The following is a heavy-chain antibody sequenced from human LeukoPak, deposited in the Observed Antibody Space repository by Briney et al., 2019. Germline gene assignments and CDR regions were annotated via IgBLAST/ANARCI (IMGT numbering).Heavy chain of an antibody. J-gene: IGHJ6*02. D-gene: IGHD6-19*01. CDR2: MNPNSGNT. CDR1: GYTFTSYG. CDR3: ARAPGWPYYYYGMDV. V-gene: IGHV1-8*02. Sequence: ASVKVSCKASGYTFTSYGISWVRQAPGQGLEWMGWMNPNSGNTGYAQKFQGRVTMTRNTSISTAYMELSSLRSEDTAVYYCARAPGWPYYYYGMDVWGQGTTVIVSS.